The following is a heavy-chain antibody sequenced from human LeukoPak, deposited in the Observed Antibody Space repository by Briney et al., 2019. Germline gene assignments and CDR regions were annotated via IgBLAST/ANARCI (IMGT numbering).Heavy chain of an antibody. V-gene: IGHV4-59*08. CDR1: GGSVSSYY. Sequence: PSETLSLTCTVPGGSVSSYYLSWIRQPPGKGLEWIGYIYYSGSTNYSPSLKSRVTISVGTSKNQFSLKLSSVTAADAAVYYCARGWGYFDSWGQGTLVTVSS. D-gene: IGHD7-27*01. J-gene: IGHJ4*02. CDR3: ARGWGYFDS. CDR2: IYYSGST.